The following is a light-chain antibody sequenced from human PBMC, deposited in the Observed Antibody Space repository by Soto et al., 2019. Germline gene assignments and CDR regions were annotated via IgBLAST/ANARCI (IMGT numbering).Light chain of an antibody. J-gene: IGKJ5*01. CDR2: GAS. CDR1: QTVGTY. V-gene: IGKV3-15*01. Sequence: EIVLTQSPATLSVAPGDRASLYFGASQTVGTYLAWYQQKPGQAPRLLIYGASTRATGIPARFSGSGSGTEFTLTINSLQSEDSAVYSCQQHNQWPITFGQGTRLEI. CDR3: QQHNQWPIT.